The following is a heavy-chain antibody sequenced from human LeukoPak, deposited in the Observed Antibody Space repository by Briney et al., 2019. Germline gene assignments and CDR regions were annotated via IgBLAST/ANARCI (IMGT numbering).Heavy chain of an antibody. CDR1: GFIFSDYW. Sequence: GGSLRLSCVVSGFIFSDYWMSWVRQAPGKGLEWVANIKQDGSAKHYVDSVKGRFTISRDNAKNSLYLQMNSLRAEDTAIYYCAKRDSNYAGDYFDYWGQGTLVTVSS. J-gene: IGHJ4*02. CDR3: AKRDSNYAGDYFDY. CDR2: IKQDGSAK. D-gene: IGHD4-11*01. V-gene: IGHV3-7*03.